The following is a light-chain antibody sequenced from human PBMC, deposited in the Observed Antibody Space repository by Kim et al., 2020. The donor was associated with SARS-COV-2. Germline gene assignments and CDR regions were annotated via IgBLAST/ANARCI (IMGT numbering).Light chain of an antibody. CDR1: YSNIGTNA. V-gene: IGLV1-44*01. Sequence: ELTQPPSASGTPGQGVTISCSGGYSNIGTNAVNWYQQLPGTAPKLLIYENVQRPSGVPDQFSGSQSGTSASLAISGLQSEDEAEYYCAAWDDSLNGYVFGTGTKVTVL. CDR3: AAWDDSLNGYV. CDR2: ENV. J-gene: IGLJ1*01.